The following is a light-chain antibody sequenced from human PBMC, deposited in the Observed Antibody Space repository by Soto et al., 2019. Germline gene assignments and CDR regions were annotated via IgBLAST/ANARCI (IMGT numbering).Light chain of an antibody. V-gene: IGKV1-9*01. J-gene: IGKJ1*01. CDR3: QQYNSYPWT. CDR1: QGIGNY. Sequence: IQLTQARSSLSASVGDRATFTCRASQGIGNYLAWYQQKPGKAPKLLIYAASTLQSGVPSRFSGSGSGTEFTLTISSLQPDDFATYYCQQYNSYPWTLGQGTKVDIK. CDR2: AAS.